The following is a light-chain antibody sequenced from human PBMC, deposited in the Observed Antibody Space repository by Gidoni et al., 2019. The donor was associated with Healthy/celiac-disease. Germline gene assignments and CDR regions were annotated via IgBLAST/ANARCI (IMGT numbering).Light chain of an antibody. CDR2: AAS. CDR1: QSISSY. V-gene: IGKV1-39*01. CDR3: QQSYSTFWT. J-gene: IGKJ1*01. Sequence: IHMTQSPSSLSASVGDRVTSTCRASQSISSYLNWYQQKPGKAPKLLIYAASSLQSGVPSRFSGSGAGTEFTLTISSLQPEDCATYYCQQSYSTFWTFGQGTKVEIK.